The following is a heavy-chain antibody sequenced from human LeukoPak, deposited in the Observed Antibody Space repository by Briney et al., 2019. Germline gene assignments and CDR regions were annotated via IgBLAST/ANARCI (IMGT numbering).Heavy chain of an antibody. J-gene: IGHJ4*02. D-gene: IGHD7-27*01. CDR2: ITTSDGNT. CDR1: GLTFRNYG. Sequence: PGGSLRLSCAASGLTFRNYGMHWVRQAPGKGLEWVSTITTSDGNTYYADSVKGRFTVSRDNSKNTLFLQMNSLRAEDTAVYYCAKDGGLWVSAHWGDSWGRGTLVTVSS. V-gene: IGHV3-23*01. CDR3: AKDGGLWVSAHWGDS.